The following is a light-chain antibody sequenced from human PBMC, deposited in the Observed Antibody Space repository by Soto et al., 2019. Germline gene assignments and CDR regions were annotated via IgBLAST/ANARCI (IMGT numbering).Light chain of an antibody. CDR2: VGTGGMVG. J-gene: IGLJ2*01. CDR3: GADHGSGSNFVV. Sequence: QSVLTQPPSASASLGASVTLTCTLSSGYRNYKGDWYQQRPGKGPRFVMRVGTGGMVGSRGDGIPDRFSVLGSGLNRYLTIKNIQEEDESDYHCGADHGSGSNFVVFGGGTKLTVL. V-gene: IGLV9-49*01. CDR1: SGYRNYK.